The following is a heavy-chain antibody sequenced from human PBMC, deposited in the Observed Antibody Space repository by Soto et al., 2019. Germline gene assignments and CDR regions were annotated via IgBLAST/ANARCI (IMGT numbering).Heavy chain of an antibody. CDR3: ARDPRNLGLDP. CDR1: GFTFSGYW. CDR2: IDGDGTST. J-gene: IGHJ5*02. Sequence: EGQLVESGGGSVQPGGSLRLSCGASGFTFSGYWMYWVRQSPGKGLVWVSRIDGDGTSTGYADSVKGRFTISRDNAKNTLYLQMNSLRAEDTAVYYCARDPRNLGLDPWGLGTLVTVSS. D-gene: IGHD4-4*01. V-gene: IGHV3-74*01.